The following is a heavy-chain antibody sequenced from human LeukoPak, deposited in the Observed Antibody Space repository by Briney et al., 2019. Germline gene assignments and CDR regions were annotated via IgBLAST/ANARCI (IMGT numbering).Heavy chain of an antibody. CDR1: GGSISSYY. CDR3: ARTKSSGWYLHWFDP. V-gene: IGHV4-59*01. D-gene: IGHD6-19*01. CDR2: IYYSGST. J-gene: IGHJ5*02. Sequence: SETLSLTCTVSGGSISSYYWSWIRQPPGKGLEWIGYIYYSGSTNYNPSLKSRVTISVDTSKNQFSLQLSSVTAADTAVYYCARTKSSGWYLHWFDPWGQGTLVTVSS.